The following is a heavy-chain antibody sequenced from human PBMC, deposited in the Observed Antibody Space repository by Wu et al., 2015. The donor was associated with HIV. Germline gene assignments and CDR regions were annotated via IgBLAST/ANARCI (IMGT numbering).Heavy chain of an antibody. D-gene: IGHD2-15*01. CDR3: ARTGYCSGGSCYSHWYFDL. CDR1: GYTFISYG. V-gene: IGHV1-18*01. J-gene: IGHJ2*01. Sequence: QVQLVQSGAEVKKPGASVKVSCKASGYTFISYGISWVRQAPGQGLEWMGWISTYNDNTKFAQKLQGRVTMTTDTSTSTAYMELRSLTSDDTAVYYCARTGYCSGGSCYSHWYFDLWGRGTLVSCLL. CDR2: ISTYNDNT.